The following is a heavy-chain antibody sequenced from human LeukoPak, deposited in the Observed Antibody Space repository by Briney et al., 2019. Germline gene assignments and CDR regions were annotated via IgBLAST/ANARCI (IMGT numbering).Heavy chain of an antibody. CDR3: AREVGYKGYFDY. V-gene: IGHV4-59*01. CDR2: IYYSGST. D-gene: IGHD1-20*01. CDR1: GGSIRSYY. J-gene: IGHJ4*02. Sequence: SETLSLTCTVSGGSIRSYYWSWIRQPPGKGLEWIGYIYYSGSTNYNPSLKSRVTMSVDTSKNQFSPKLSSVTAADTAVYYCAREVGYKGYFDYWGQGTLVTVSS.